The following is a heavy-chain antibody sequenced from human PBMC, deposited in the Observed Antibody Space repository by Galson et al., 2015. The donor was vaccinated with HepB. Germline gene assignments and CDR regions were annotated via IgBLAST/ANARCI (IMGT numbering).Heavy chain of an antibody. CDR1: GYTFTSYA. Sequence: SVKVSCKASGYTFTSYAMNWVRQAPGQGLEWMGWINTNTGNPTYAQGFTGRFVFSLDTSVSTAYLQISSLKVEDTAVYYCARDLLRYFDWLYVPPTGYYYYGMDVWGQGTTVTVSS. CDR2: INTNTGNP. CDR3: ARDLLRYFDWLYVPPTGYYYYGMDV. D-gene: IGHD3-9*01. J-gene: IGHJ6*02. V-gene: IGHV7-4-1*02.